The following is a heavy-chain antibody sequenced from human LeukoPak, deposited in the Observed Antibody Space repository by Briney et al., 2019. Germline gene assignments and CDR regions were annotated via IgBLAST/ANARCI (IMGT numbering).Heavy chain of an antibody. D-gene: IGHD2-15*01. J-gene: IGHJ5*02. CDR1: GGSISSYY. CDR3: ASLRVAPTNWFDP. CDR2: IYYSGST. Sequence: PSETLSLTCTVSGGSISSYYWSWLRQPPEKGLEWIGYIYYSGSTNYNPSLKSRVTISVDTSKNQFSLKLSSVTAADTAVYYCASLRVAPTNWFDPWGQGTLVTVSS. V-gene: IGHV4-59*01.